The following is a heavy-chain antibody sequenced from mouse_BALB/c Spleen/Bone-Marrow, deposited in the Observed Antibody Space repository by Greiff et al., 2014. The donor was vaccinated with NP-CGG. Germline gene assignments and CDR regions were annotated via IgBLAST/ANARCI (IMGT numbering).Heavy chain of an antibody. D-gene: IGHD1-1*01. V-gene: IGHV5-12*02. Sequence: EVQLVESGGGIVQPGGSLKLSCVISGSSFSDYYMYWVRQTPEKRLEWVAYISDSGGSTYYPDTVKGRFTISRDNAKNTLYLQMSRLKSEDTAMYYCARLGDYSYFDYWGQGTTLTVSS. J-gene: IGHJ2*01. CDR2: ISDSGGST. CDR1: GSSFSDYY. CDR3: ARLGDYSYFDY.